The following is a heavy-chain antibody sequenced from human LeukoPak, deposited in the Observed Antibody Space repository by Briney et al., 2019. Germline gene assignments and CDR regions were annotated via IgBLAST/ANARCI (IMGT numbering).Heavy chain of an antibody. D-gene: IGHD3-22*01. V-gene: IGHV4-61*01. CDR2: IYYSGST. CDR3: ARVYYDSSGYNFDY. CDR1: GGSVSSGSYY. J-gene: IGHJ4*02. Sequence: SETLSLTWTVSGGSVSSGSYYWSWIRQPPGKGLEWIGYIYYSGSTNYNPSLKSRVTISVDTSKNQFSLKLSSVTAADTAVYYCARVYYDSSGYNFDYWGQGTLVTVSS.